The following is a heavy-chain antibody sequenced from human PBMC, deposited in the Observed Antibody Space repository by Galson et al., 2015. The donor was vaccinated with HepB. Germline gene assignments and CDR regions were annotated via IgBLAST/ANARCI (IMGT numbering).Heavy chain of an antibody. D-gene: IGHD3-10*01. CDR2: ISYDGSNK. V-gene: IGHV3-30*04. J-gene: IGHJ6*02. CDR1: GFTFSSYA. Sequence: SLRLSCAASGFTFSSYAMHWVRQAPGKGLEWVAVISYDGSNKYYADSVKGRFTISRDNSKNTLYLQMNSLRAEDTAVYYCARDSETITMVRGVNYYYYYGMDVWGQGTTVTVSS. CDR3: ARDSETITMVRGVNYYYYYGMDV.